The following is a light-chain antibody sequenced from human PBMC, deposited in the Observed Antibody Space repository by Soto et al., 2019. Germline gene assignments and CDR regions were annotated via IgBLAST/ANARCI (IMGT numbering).Light chain of an antibody. Sequence: EIVMTQSPATLSVSPGERATLSCRASQSVSSNLAWYQQKPGQAPRLLIYGASTRATGIPARFSGSGSGTAFTLTISSLQFEDFAVYYCQQYNNWPGTFGQGTKVDIK. CDR3: QQYNNWPGT. V-gene: IGKV3-15*01. J-gene: IGKJ1*01. CDR2: GAS. CDR1: QSVSSN.